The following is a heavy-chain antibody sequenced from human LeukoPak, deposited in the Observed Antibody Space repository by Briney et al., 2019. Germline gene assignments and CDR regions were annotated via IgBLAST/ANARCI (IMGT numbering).Heavy chain of an antibody. Sequence: PGGSLRLSCAASGFTFSSYGMHWVRQAPGKGLEWVAFIRYDGSNKYYADSVKGRFTISRDNSKNTLYLQMNSLRAEDTAVYYCAKARSPGKYSGSSWLAFAEYFQHWGQGTLVTVSS. CDR2: IRYDGSNK. J-gene: IGHJ1*01. CDR1: GFTFSSYG. CDR3: AKARSPGKYSGSSWLAFAEYFQH. D-gene: IGHD1-26*01. V-gene: IGHV3-30*02.